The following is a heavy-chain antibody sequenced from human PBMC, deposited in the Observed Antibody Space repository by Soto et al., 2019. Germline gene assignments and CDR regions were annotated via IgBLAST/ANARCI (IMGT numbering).Heavy chain of an antibody. CDR1: GLTLSSYA. CDR3: ARVVVPADYYYYYGMDV. D-gene: IGHD2-2*01. J-gene: IGHJ6*02. V-gene: IGHV3-30-3*01. Sequence: PGGSMRLSSAASGLTLSSYAMHWARQNPGKGLEWVAVISYDGSNKYYADSVKGRFTISRDNSKNTLYLQMNSLRAEDTAVYYCARVVVPADYYYYYGMDVWGQGTTVTVSS. CDR2: ISYDGSNK.